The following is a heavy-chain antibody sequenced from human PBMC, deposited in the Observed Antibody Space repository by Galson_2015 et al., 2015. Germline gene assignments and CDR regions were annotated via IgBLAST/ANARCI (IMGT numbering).Heavy chain of an antibody. V-gene: IGHV3-48*02. CDR3: ARDQGALYYFDY. CDR2: ISSGGTNI. CDR1: GFTFSGYR. J-gene: IGHJ4*02. D-gene: IGHD3-10*01. Sequence: SLRLSCAASGFTFSGYRMNWVRQAPGKGLEWVSYISSGGTNIYYADSVKGRFTISRDNAKTSLYLQMNSLRDEDMAVYYCARDQGALYYFDYWGQGTLVTVSS.